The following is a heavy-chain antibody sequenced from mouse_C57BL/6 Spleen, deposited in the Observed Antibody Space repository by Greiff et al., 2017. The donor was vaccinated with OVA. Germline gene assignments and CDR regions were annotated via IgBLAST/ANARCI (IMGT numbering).Heavy chain of an antibody. CDR3: ARAVWPYYAMDY. V-gene: IGHV1-42*01. CDR1: GYSFTGYY. D-gene: IGHD2-10*02. J-gene: IGHJ4*01. CDR2: INPSTGGT. Sequence: VQLQQSGPELVKPGASVKISCKASGYSFTGYYMNWVKQSPEKSLEWIGEINPSTGGTTYNQKFKAKATLTVDKSSSTAYMQLKSLTSEDSAVYYCARAVWPYYAMDYWGQGTSVTVSS.